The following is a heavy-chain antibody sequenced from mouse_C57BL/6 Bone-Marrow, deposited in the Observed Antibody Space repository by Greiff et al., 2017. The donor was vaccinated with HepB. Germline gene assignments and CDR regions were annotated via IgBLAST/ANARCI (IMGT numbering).Heavy chain of an antibody. CDR2: IYPGSGST. V-gene: IGHV1-55*01. J-gene: IGHJ3*01. CDR1: GYTFTSYW. CDR3: TRADGDYYRYWFAY. D-gene: IGHD2-3*01. Sequence: QVQLKQPGAELVKPGASVKMSCKASGYTFTSYWITWVKQRPGQGLEWIGDIYPGSGSTNYNEKFKSKAILTPAKSSSTAYMELRSLTSEDSAVYYYTRADGDYYRYWFAYWDRGTLVTVTA.